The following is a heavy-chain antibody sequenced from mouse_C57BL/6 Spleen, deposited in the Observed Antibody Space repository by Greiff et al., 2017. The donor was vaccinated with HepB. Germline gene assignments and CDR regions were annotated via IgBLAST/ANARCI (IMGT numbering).Heavy chain of an antibody. CDR2: IYPGDGDT. D-gene: IGHD1-1*02. V-gene: IGHV1-82*01. J-gene: IGHJ2*01. CDR1: GYAFSSSW. CDR3: AKSQLGGY. Sequence: VQLQQSGPELVKPGASVKISCKASGYAFSSSWMNWVKQRPGKGLEWIGRIYPGDGDTNYNGKFKGKATLTADKSSSTAYMQLSSLTSEDSAVYFCAKSQLGGYWGQGTTLTVSS.